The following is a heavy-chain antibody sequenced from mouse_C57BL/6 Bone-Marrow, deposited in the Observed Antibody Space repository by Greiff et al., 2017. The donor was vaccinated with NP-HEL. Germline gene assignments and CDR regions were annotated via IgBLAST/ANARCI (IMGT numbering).Heavy chain of an antibody. CDR2: IYPRSGNT. J-gene: IGHJ4*01. CDR3: ATSPIYYYGSHYYAMDY. Sequence: VKLMESGAKLARPGASVKLSCKASGYTFTSYGISWVKQRTGQGLAWIGEIYPRSGNTYYNEKFKGKATLTADKSSSTAYMELRSLTSEDSAVYFCATSPIYYYGSHYYAMDYWGQGTSVTVSS. V-gene: IGHV1-81*01. D-gene: IGHD1-1*01. CDR1: GYTFTSYG.